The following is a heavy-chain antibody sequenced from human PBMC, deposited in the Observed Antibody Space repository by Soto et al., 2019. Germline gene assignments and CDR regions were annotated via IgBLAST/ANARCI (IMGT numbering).Heavy chain of an antibody. CDR2: IMPIFRTP. Sequence: QVQLEQSGAEVKKPGSSVKVSCKASGGTFSNSAISWVRQAPGQGLEWMGGIMPIFRTPDYAQRFQGRVTITADESTSTADMELSGLRPDDTAVYYCARDKDRQHLGGNYYYILDVWGQGTTVTVSS. CDR3: ARDKDRQHLGGNYYYILDV. J-gene: IGHJ6*02. V-gene: IGHV1-69*12. CDR1: GGTFSNSA.